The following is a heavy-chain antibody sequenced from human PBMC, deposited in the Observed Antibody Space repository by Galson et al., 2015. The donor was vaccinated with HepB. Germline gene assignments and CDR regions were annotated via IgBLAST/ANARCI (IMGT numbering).Heavy chain of an antibody. J-gene: IGHJ3*02. Sequence: SLRLSCAASGFTFSSYSMNWVRQAPGKGLEWVSSISSSSSYIYYADSVKGRFTISRDNAKNSLYLQMNSLRAEDTAVYYCARVVPTGTMGRDAFDIWGQGTMVTVSS. CDR3: ARVVPTGTMGRDAFDI. CDR2: ISSSSSYI. D-gene: IGHD1-7*01. CDR1: GFTFSSYS. V-gene: IGHV3-21*01.